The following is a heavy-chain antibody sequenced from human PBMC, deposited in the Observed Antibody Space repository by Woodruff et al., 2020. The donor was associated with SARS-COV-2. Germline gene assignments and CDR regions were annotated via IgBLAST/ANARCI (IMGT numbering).Heavy chain of an antibody. Sequence: SWIRQPPGKGLEWIGYIYHSGSTYYNPSLKSRVTISVDRSKNQFSLKLSSVTAADTAVYYCARVYHSSCFDYWGQGTLVTVSS. V-gene: IGHV4-30-2*01. D-gene: IGHD6-13*01. J-gene: IGHJ4*02. CDR3: ARVYHSSCFDY. CDR2: IYHSGST.